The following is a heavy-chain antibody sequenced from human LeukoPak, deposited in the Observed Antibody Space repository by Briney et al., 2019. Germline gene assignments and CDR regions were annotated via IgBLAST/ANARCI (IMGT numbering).Heavy chain of an antibody. Sequence: PGGSLRLSCAASGFTFSSYGMHWVRQAPGKGLEWVAVISYDGSNKYYADSVKGRFTISRDHSKNTLYLQMNSLRAEDTAVYYCAKDLLSPYYDLWSGYYSPYYYYYGMDVWAKGPRSPSP. D-gene: IGHD3-3*01. CDR1: GFTFSSYG. CDR2: ISYDGSNK. CDR3: AKDLLSPYYDLWSGYYSPYYYYYGMDV. J-gene: IGHJ6*02. V-gene: IGHV3-30*18.